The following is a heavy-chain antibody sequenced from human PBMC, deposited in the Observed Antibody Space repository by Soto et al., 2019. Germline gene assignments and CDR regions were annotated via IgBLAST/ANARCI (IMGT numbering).Heavy chain of an antibody. CDR1: GGSISSGGYY. Sequence: QVQLQESGPGLVKPSQTLSLTCTVSGGSISSGGYYWSWIRQHPGKGLEWIGYIYYSGSTYYNPCLKSRVTISVDRSKNQFSLKLSSVTAADTAVYYCARDVDYYGSGSYWPGGVGMDVWGQGTTVTVSS. D-gene: IGHD3-10*01. CDR3: ARDVDYYGSGSYWPGGVGMDV. J-gene: IGHJ6*02. CDR2: IYYSGST. V-gene: IGHV4-31*03.